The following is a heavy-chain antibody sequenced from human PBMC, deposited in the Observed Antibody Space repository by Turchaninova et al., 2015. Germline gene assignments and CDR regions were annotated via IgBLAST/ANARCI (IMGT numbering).Heavy chain of an antibody. CDR2: SNTISSTI. CDR3: ARDGTATHYAFDI. J-gene: IGHJ3*02. V-gene: IGHV3-48*04. CDR1: GFTFSSYS. D-gene: IGHD5-12*01. Sequence: EVQLVESGGDLVQPGGSLRLSCAASGFTFSSYSMNWVRQAPGKGLECISHSNTISSTIDYADSVKGRLTISRDNAKNSLYLQMNSLRAEDTAVYYCARDGTATHYAFDIWGQGTMVTVSS.